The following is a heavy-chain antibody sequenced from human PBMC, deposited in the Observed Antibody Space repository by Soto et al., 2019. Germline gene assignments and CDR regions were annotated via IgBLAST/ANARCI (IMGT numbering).Heavy chain of an antibody. CDR2: ISSSSSTI. V-gene: IGHV3-48*02. D-gene: IGHD3-22*01. Sequence: EVQLVESGGGLVQPGGSLRLSCAASGFTFSSYSMKWVRQAPGKGLEWVSYISSSSSTIYYADSVKGRFTISRDNAKNSLYLQMNSLRDEHTAVYFCARKNTYCYDSSGRMDVWGQGTTVTVSS. CDR1: GFTFSSYS. CDR3: ARKNTYCYDSSGRMDV. J-gene: IGHJ6*01.